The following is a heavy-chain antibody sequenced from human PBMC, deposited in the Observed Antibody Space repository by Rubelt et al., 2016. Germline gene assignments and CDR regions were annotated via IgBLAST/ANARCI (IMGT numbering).Heavy chain of an antibody. J-gene: IGHJ4*02. Sequence: LLLQEPGPGLVKSSETLSLTCTVSGDSITSSIYYWGWIRQPPGKGLEWVSAISGSGGSTYYADSVKGRFTISRDNSKNTLYLQMNSLRAEDTAVYYCAKTFYYDSSGLVDYWGQGTLVTVSS. D-gene: IGHD3-22*01. CDR3: AKTFYYDSSGLVDY. V-gene: IGHV3-23*01. CDR2: ISGSGGST. CDR1: GDSITSSIYY.